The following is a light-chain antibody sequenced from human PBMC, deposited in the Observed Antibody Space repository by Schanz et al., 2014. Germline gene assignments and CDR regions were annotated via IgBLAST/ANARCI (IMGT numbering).Light chain of an antibody. CDR3: QQYNSFT. CDR1: QSISSW. V-gene: IGKV1-5*01. CDR2: DAS. Sequence: DIQMTQSPSTLSASVGDRVTITCRASQSISSWLAWYQQKPGKAPKLLIYDASTLKSGVPSRFSGSRSGTEFTLTISSLQPDDFATYYCQQYNSFTFGPGTKVDIK. J-gene: IGKJ3*01.